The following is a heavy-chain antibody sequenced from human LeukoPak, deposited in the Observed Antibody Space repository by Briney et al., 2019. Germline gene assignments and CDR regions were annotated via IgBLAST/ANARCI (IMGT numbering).Heavy chain of an antibody. CDR2: VSGPGTTT. J-gene: IGHJ4*02. Sequence: GGSLRLSCEASGFTFINYAMNWVRQAPEKGLEWVSTVSGPGTTTYYADSVKGRFTVSRDNSKNTVFLQMDSLRAEDTAVYYCAKCSGGSCYTGRYFDYWGQGTLVTVSS. D-gene: IGHD2-15*01. CDR3: AKCSGGSCYTGRYFDY. V-gene: IGHV3-23*01. CDR1: GFTFINYA.